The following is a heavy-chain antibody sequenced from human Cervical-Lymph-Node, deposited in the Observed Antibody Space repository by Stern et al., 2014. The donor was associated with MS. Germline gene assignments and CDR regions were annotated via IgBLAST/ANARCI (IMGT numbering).Heavy chain of an antibody. CDR2: ITGRGDET. D-gene: IGHD2-21*02. Sequence: EVQLVESGGGLVQPGGSLRLSCAASKFTFSSYVMSWVRQAPGKGLEWVAAITGRGDETYYADSVKGRFTISRDNFANTLDLQMNDLRAEDTAIYYCAKSGCSGADCRALNFDSWGQGILVTVSS. CDR1: KFTFSSYV. J-gene: IGHJ4*02. V-gene: IGHV3-23*04. CDR3: AKSGCSGADCRALNFDS.